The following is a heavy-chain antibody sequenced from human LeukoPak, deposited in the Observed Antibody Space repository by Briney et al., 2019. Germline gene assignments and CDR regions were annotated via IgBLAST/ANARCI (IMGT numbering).Heavy chain of an antibody. CDR3: ARNAGSYAPGGAFDI. V-gene: IGHV4-59*01. CDR1: GGSISSYY. J-gene: IGHJ3*02. D-gene: IGHD1-26*01. CDR2: IYYSGST. Sequence: PSETLSLTCTVSGGSISSYYWSWLRRPPGKGLEGIGDIYYSGSTNYNTSLTRRVTISVDTSKTQFSLKLTSVTAADTAVYYCARNAGSYAPGGAFDIWGQGTMVTVSS.